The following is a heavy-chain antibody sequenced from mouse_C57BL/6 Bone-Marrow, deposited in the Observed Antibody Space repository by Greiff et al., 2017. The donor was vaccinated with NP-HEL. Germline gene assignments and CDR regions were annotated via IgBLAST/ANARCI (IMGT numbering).Heavy chain of an antibody. CDR2: INPSTGGT. CDR1: GYSFTGYY. V-gene: IGHV1-42*01. J-gene: IGHJ2*01. Sequence: VQLQQSGPELVKPGASVKISCKASGYSFTGYYMNWVKQSPEKSLEWIGEINPSTGGTTYNQKFKAKATLTVDKSSSTAYMQLKSLTSEDSAVYYCARKGEGYFDYWGQGTTRTVSS. CDR3: ARKGEGYFDY.